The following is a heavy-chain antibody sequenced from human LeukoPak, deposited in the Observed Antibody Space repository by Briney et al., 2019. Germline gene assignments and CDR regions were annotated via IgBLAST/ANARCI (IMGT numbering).Heavy chain of an antibody. CDR2: LSGSGCAF. CDR3: ARSARLMKGVVEVTALDD. CDR1: GFTFRSYE. D-gene: IGHD3-3*01. V-gene: IGHV3-48*03. J-gene: IGHJ4*02. Sequence: SGGSLRLSCEDSGFTFRSYEMNWVRQAPGKGLEWIAYLSGSGCAFSYADSVKGRFTIARDNAKNSVYLEMNSLRADDTAVYYCARSARLMKGVVEVTALDDWGQGTLVTVSS.